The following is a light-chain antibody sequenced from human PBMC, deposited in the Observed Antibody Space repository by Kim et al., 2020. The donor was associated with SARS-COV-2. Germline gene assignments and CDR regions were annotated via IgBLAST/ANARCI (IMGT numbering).Light chain of an antibody. Sequence: SSELTQDPAVSVALGQTVRITCQGDSLRSYYASWYQQKPGQAPVPVIYGKNNRPSGIPDRFSGSSSGNTASLTITGAQAEDEADYYCNSRDSSGYVFGTGTKVTVL. CDR1: SLRSYY. CDR2: GKN. J-gene: IGLJ1*01. CDR3: NSRDSSGYV. V-gene: IGLV3-19*01.